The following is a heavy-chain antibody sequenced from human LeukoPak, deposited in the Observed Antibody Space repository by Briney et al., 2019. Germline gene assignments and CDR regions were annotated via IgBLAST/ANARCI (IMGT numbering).Heavy chain of an antibody. V-gene: IGHV1-2*02. CDR1: GYTFTGYY. J-gene: IGHJ3*02. CDR2: INPNSGGT. Sequence: ASVKVSCKASGYTFTGYYMHWVRQAPGQGLEWMGWINPNSGGTNYAQKFQGRVTMTRDTSISTAYMELSRLRSDDTAVYYCARVWGPAHAFDIWGQGTMVTVSS. D-gene: IGHD2-2*01. CDR3: ARVWGPAHAFDI.